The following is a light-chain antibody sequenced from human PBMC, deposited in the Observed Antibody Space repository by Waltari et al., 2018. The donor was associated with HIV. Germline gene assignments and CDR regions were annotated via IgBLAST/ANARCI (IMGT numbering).Light chain of an antibody. CDR1: ALPKQY. Sequence: SYELTQPPSVSVSPGQTARTTCSGDALPKQYAYWYQQKPGQAPVVVIYKDNERPSGIPERFSGSSSGTAVTLTISGVQAEDEADYYCQSPDSSGSYEVFGGGTRLTVL. J-gene: IGLJ3*02. CDR2: KDN. CDR3: QSPDSSGSYEV. V-gene: IGLV3-25*03.